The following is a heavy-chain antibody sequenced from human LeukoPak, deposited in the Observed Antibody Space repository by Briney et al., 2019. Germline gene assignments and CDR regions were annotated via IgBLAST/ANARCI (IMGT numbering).Heavy chain of an antibody. D-gene: IGHD5-12*01. CDR1: GGTFSSYA. J-gene: IGHJ4*02. CDR3: ARGGSGYDLLDY. V-gene: IGHV1-69*05. Sequence: SVKVSCKASGGTFSSYAISWVRQAPGQGLEWMGRIIPNFGTANYAQKFQGRVTITTDESTSTAYMELSSLRSEDTAVYYCARGGSGYDLLDYWGQGTLVTVSS. CDR2: IIPNFGTA.